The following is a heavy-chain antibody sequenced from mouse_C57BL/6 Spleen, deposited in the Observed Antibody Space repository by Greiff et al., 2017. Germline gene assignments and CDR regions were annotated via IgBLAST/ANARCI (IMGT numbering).Heavy chain of an antibody. Sequence: VQLQQPGAELVRPGSSVKLSCKASGYTFTSYWMHWVKQGPIQGLEWIGNIDPSDSETHYNQKFKDKATLTVDKSSSTAYMQLSSLTSEDSAVYYCARDGSSSFAYWGQGTLVTVSA. CDR3: ARDGSSSFAY. CDR1: GYTFTSYW. CDR2: IDPSDSET. J-gene: IGHJ3*01. D-gene: IGHD1-1*01. V-gene: IGHV1-52*01.